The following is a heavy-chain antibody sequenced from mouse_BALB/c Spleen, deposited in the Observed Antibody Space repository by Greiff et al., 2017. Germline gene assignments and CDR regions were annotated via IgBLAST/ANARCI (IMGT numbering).Heavy chain of an antibody. V-gene: IGHV1-4*01. J-gene: IGHJ1*01. CDR3: ARIYYGSSYDWYFDV. D-gene: IGHD1-1*01. CDR2: INPSSGYT. Sequence: VQLQQSGAELARPGASVKMSCKASGYTFTSYTMHWVKQRPGQGLEWIGYINPSSGYTNYNQKFKDKATLTADKSSSTAYMQLSSLTSEDSAVYYCARIYYGSSYDWYFDVWGAGTTVTVSS. CDR1: GYTFTSYT.